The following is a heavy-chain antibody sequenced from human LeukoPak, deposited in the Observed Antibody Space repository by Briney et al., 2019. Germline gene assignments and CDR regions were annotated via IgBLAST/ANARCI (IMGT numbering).Heavy chain of an antibody. V-gene: IGHV4-59*12. CDR3: ARVGHPTQRRVLSTVTVPTAGAFDI. CDR2: INYSGAT. Sequence: PSETLSLTCTVSGGSISSYYWMWIRQSPGKGLEWIGYINYSGATNYNPSLKSRVTISEDTSKNQFSLRLNSVTAADTAIYYCARVGHPTQRRVLSTVTVPTAGAFDIWGQGTMVTVSS. D-gene: IGHD4-17*01. J-gene: IGHJ3*02. CDR1: GGSISSYY.